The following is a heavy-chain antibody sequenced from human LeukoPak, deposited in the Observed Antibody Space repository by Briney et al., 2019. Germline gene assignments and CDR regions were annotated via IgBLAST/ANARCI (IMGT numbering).Heavy chain of an antibody. J-gene: IGHJ4*02. CDR1: GGTFSSYA. CDR3: ARGHDYRVEEE. Sequence: SVKVSCKASGGTFSSYAISGVRQAPGQGLEWMGGIIPIFGAANYEQTFQGRVTITTDESTSTAYMELSSLRSEDTDVYYCARGHDYRVEEEWGQGTLVTVSS. D-gene: IGHD4-11*01. CDR2: IIPIFGAA. V-gene: IGHV1-69*05.